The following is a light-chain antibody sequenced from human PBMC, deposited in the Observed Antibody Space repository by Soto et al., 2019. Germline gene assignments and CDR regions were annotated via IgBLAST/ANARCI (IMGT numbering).Light chain of an antibody. CDR2: DDD. Sequence: QSVLTQPPSLSTAPGQKVTISCSGSSSNIGNSYVYWYQQFPGTAPKLLIYDDDKRPSGIPARFSGSKSGTSATLGITGLQTGDEADYYCGTWDSSLSEYVFGTGTKLTVL. CDR3: GTWDSSLSEYV. V-gene: IGLV1-51*01. J-gene: IGLJ1*01. CDR1: SSNIGNSY.